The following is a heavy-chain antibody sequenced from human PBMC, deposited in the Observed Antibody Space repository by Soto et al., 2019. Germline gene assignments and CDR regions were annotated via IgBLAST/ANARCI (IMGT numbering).Heavy chain of an antibody. Sequence: GESLKISCNGSGYSFTNYCITWVVQMPGKGLDWLGRVDPTDSYSNYSPSFQGHVTISADKSISTAYLQWSSLKASDTAMYYCARDSYYTSGNYFTYYYYGMDVWGQGTTVTVSS. D-gene: IGHD3-10*01. CDR2: VDPTDSYS. CDR3: ARDSYYTSGNYFTYYYYGMDV. J-gene: IGHJ6*02. CDR1: GYSFTNYC. V-gene: IGHV5-10-1*01.